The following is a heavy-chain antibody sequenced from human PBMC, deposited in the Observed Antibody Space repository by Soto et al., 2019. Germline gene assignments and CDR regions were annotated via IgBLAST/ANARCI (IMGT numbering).Heavy chain of an antibody. J-gene: IGHJ4*02. CDR3: MITTRDRPFEY. D-gene: IGHD3-16*01. CDR1: GFSFSSYW. CDR2: IRQDGSEK. Sequence: EVQLVESGGDLVQPGGSLRLSCEASGFSFSSYWMTWVRQAPGKRLEYVAIIRQDGSEKKYVDSVMGRFTISRDNAKPSSYLQMNSLSDEDTAVYYWMITTRDRPFEYWGQGTLVTVSS. V-gene: IGHV3-7*03.